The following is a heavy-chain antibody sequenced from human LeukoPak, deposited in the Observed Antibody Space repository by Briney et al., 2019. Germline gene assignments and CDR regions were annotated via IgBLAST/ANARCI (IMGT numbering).Heavy chain of an antibody. CDR3: ATGSYGSYNWFDP. CDR1: GGSISSYY. V-gene: IGHV4-39*07. CDR2: IYYSGST. Sequence: PSETLSLTCTVSGGSISSYYWGWIRQPPGKGLEWIGSIYYSGSTYYNPSLKSRVTISVDTSKNQFSLKLSSVTAADTAVYYCATGSYGSYNWFDPWGQGTLVTVSS. D-gene: IGHD5-18*01. J-gene: IGHJ5*02.